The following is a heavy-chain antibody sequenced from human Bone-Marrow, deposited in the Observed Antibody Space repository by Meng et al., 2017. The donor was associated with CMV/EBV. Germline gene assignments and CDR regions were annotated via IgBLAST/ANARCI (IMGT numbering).Heavy chain of an antibody. CDR3: ANSLLAAAAPGWFDP. V-gene: IGHV4-34*01. CDR2: INHSGST. Sequence: SETLSLTCAVYGGSFSGYYWSWIRQPPGKGLEWIGEINHSGSTNYNPSLKSRVTISVDTSKNQFSLKLSSVTAADTAVYYCANSLLAAAAPGWFDPWGQGTLVTVSS. CDR1: GGSFSGYY. D-gene: IGHD2-15*01. J-gene: IGHJ5*02.